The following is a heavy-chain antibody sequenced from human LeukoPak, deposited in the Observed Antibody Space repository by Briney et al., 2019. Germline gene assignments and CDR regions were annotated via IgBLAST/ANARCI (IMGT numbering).Heavy chain of an antibody. CDR2: IWYDGSNK. Sequence: GRSLRLSCAASGFTFSSYGMHWVRQAPGNRLEWVAVIWYDGSNKYYADSVKGRFTISRDNSKNTLYLQMNSLRAEDTAVYYCARDPSYDFWSGYYALDYWGQGTLVTVSS. D-gene: IGHD3-3*01. CDR3: ARDPSYDFWSGYYALDY. V-gene: IGHV3-33*01. J-gene: IGHJ4*02. CDR1: GFTFSSYG.